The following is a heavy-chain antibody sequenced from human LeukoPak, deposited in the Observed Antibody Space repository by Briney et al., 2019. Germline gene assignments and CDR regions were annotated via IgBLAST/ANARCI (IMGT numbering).Heavy chain of an antibody. CDR2: IYYSGST. J-gene: IGHJ4*02. Sequence: SETLSLTCTVSGGSIGSYYWSWIRQPPGKGLEWIGYIYYSGSTNYNPSLKSRVTISVDTSKNQFSLKLSSVTAADTAVYYCATRYSSGWYDGMGDYWGQGTLVTVSS. D-gene: IGHD6-19*01. CDR3: ATRYSSGWYDGMGDY. CDR1: GGSIGSYY. V-gene: IGHV4-59*08.